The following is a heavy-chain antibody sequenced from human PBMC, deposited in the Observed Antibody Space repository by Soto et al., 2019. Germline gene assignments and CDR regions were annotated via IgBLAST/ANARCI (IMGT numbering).Heavy chain of an antibody. J-gene: IGHJ5*02. Sequence: ASVKVSCKASGYTFTTYAMHWVRQAPGQRLEWMGWINAGNGNTRYSQKFQGRVTITRDTSASTAYMELSSLRSEDTAMYYCARDGIAVAGKISVDWFDPWGQGTLVTVSS. V-gene: IGHV1-3*01. CDR1: GYTFTTYA. CDR2: INAGNGNT. D-gene: IGHD6-19*01. CDR3: ARDGIAVAGKISVDWFDP.